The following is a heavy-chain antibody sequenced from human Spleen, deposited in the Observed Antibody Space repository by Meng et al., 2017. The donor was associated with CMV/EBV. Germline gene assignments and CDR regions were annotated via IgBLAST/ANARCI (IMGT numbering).Heavy chain of an antibody. J-gene: IGHJ4*02. CDR1: GVTFSKAW. CDR2: IKSETDGGTT. D-gene: IGHD2-2*01. V-gene: IGHV3-15*05. Sequence: SGVTFSKAWMSWVRQAPGKGLDWVGRIKSETDGGTTDYAAPVKGRFTISRDDSKNRLYLQMNSLKTEDTAVYYCTTEQYCSSTSCSDYWGQGTLVTVSS. CDR3: TTEQYCSSTSCSDY.